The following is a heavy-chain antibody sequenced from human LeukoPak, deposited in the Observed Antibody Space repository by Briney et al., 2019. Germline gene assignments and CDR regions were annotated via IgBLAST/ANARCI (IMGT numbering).Heavy chain of an antibody. CDR2: ISYDGSNK. J-gene: IGHJ4*02. Sequence: GGSLRLSCAASGFTFSSYAMHWVRQAPGKGLEWVAVISYDGSNKYYADSVKGRFTISRDNSENTLYLQMNSLRAEDTAVYYCAREASVAGTSAFDYWGQGTLVTVSS. CDR3: AREASVAGTSAFDY. D-gene: IGHD6-19*01. CDR1: GFTFSSYA. V-gene: IGHV3-30*04.